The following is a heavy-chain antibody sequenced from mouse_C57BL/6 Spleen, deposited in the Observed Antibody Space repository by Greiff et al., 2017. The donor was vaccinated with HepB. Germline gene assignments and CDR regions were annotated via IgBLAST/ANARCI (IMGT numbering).Heavy chain of an antibody. D-gene: IGHD1-1*01. CDR2: IWSDGST. Sequence: VKVVESGPGLVAPSQSLSITCTVSGFSLTSYGVHWVRQPPGKGLEWLVVIWSDGSTTYNSALKSRLSISKDNSKSQVFLKMNSLHTDDTAMYYCARQSSYDYYAMDYWGEGTSVTVSS. CDR3: ARQSSYDYYAMDY. CDR1: GFSLTSYG. J-gene: IGHJ4*01. V-gene: IGHV2-6-1*01.